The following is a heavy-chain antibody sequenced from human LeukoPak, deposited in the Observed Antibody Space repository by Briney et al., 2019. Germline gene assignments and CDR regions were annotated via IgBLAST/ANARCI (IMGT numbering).Heavy chain of an antibody. CDR3: VKEVIAAGGNLEY. Sequence: PGGSLRLSCSASGFTFSSYAMHWVRQAPGKGLEYVSAISSNGGNTYHADSVKGRFTISRDNSKNTLYLQMSSLRAEDTAVYYCVKEVIAAGGNLEYWGQGTLVTVSS. J-gene: IGHJ4*02. CDR1: GFTFSSYA. V-gene: IGHV3-64D*06. CDR2: ISSNGGNT. D-gene: IGHD6-13*01.